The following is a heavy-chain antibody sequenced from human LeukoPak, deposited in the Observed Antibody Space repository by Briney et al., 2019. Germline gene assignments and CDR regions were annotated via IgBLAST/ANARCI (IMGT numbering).Heavy chain of an antibody. J-gene: IGHJ4*02. Sequence: PSETLSLTCTVSGGSISSGSYYWSWIRQLAGKGLEWIGRIYTSGSTNYNPSLKTRVTISVDTSKNQFSLKLSSVTAADTAVYYCARWGYSSSFTPYFDYWGQGTLVTVSS. D-gene: IGHD6-13*01. V-gene: IGHV4-61*02. CDR3: ARWGYSSSFTPYFDY. CDR2: IYTSGST. CDR1: GGSISSGSYY.